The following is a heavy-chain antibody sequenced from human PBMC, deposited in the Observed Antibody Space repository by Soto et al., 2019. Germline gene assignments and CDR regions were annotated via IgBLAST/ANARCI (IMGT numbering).Heavy chain of an antibody. D-gene: IGHD3-16*02. V-gene: IGHV3-23*01. J-gene: IGHJ4*02. CDR2: ISDNGGST. CDR1: GFTFSSYA. CDR3: AKDLSAATSVYLFDY. Sequence: EVQLLESGGSLVQPGGSLRLSCAASGFTFSSYALNWVRQAPGKGLEWVSTISDNGGSTYYADSVKGRFTISRDNSRNTLYLQMNSLRAEDTAMYFCAKDLSAATSVYLFDYWGQGTLVTVSS.